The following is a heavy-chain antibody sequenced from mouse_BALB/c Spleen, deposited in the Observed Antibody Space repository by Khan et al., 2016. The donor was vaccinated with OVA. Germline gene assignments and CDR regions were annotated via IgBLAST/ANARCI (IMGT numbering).Heavy chain of an antibody. CDR2: ISSAGSYT. Sequence: EVELVESGGDLVKPGGSLKLSCAASGFTFSNYDMSWVRQTPDKRLGWVATISSAGSYTYYPDSVKGRFTISRDNAKNTLYLQLSSLKSEDTAMDYCARRGDDEAWFAYWGHGTLVTVSA. CDR3: ARRGDDEAWFAY. J-gene: IGHJ3*01. CDR1: GFTFSNYD. V-gene: IGHV5-6*01. D-gene: IGHD2-2*01.